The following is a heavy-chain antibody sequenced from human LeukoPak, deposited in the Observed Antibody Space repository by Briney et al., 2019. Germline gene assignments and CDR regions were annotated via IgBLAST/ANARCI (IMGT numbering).Heavy chain of an antibody. Sequence: ASVKVSCKASGYTFTGYYMHWVRQAPGQGLEWMGWINPNSGGTNYAQKFQGRVTMTRDTSISTAYMELSRLRSDDTAVYYCARAKGYSSRSFDPWGQGTLVTVSS. D-gene: IGHD6-13*01. CDR1: GYTFTGYY. CDR2: INPNSGGT. V-gene: IGHV1-2*02. CDR3: ARAKGYSSRSFDP. J-gene: IGHJ5*02.